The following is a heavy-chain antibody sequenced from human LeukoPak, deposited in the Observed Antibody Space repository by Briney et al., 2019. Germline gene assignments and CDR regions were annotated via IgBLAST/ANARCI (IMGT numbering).Heavy chain of an antibody. CDR3: ARHSSSAGPPFDY. CDR2: IYYSGST. V-gene: IGHV4-59*08. D-gene: IGHD6-13*01. J-gene: IGHJ4*02. Sequence: SSETLSLTCTVSGGSISSYYWSWIRQPPGKGLEWIGYIYYSGSTNYNPSLKSRVTISVDTSKNQFSLKLSSVTAADTAVYYCARHSSSAGPPFDYWSQGTLVTVSS. CDR1: GGSISSYY.